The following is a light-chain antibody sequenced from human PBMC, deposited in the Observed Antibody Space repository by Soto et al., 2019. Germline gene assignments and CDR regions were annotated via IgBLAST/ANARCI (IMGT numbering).Light chain of an antibody. CDR1: QSVSSN. CDR2: GAS. CDR3: QQYNNWPPYT. Sequence: EIVMTQSPATLSVSPGERATLSCRASQSVSSNLAWYQQKPGQAPRLLTYGASPRANGIPARFSGSGSETEFTLSISSLQSGDFAVYYCQQYNNWPPYTFGQGTKLEIK. V-gene: IGKV3-15*01. J-gene: IGKJ2*01.